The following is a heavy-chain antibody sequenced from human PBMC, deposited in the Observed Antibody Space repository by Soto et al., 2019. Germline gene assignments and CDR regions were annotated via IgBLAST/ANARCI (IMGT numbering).Heavy chain of an antibody. CDR2: ISVSGNNA. D-gene: IGHD3-22*01. Sequence: GGSLRLSGAASGFAFSTFAMTWVRQAPGKGLEWVAAISVSGNNAYYADSVKGRFTISRDNSQNSVFLQMSSLRADDTAVYYCARDQLRPGILYSLGVLLPEYGLWGQGTLVTVSS. V-gene: IGHV3-23*01. J-gene: IGHJ4*02. CDR1: GFAFSTFA. CDR3: ARDQLRPGILYSLGVLLPEYGL.